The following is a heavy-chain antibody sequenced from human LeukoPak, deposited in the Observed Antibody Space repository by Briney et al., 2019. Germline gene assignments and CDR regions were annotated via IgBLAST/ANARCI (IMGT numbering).Heavy chain of an antibody. CDR3: ARVVTLYRYYYMDV. CDR1: GFTFSDYY. D-gene: IGHD4-11*01. CDR2: ISSSGSTI. Sequence: GGSLRLSCAASGFTFSDYYMSWIRQAPGKGLEWVSYISSSGSTIYYADSVKGRFTVSRDNAKNSLYLQMNSLRAEDTAVYYCARVVTLYRYYYMDVWGKGTTVTVSS. V-gene: IGHV3-11*04. J-gene: IGHJ6*03.